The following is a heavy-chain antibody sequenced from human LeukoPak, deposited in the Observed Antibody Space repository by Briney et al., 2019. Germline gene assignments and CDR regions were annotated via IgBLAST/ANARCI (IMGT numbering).Heavy chain of an antibody. CDR2: IYTSGST. CDR3: ARDRRPGIAAAGAFDL. J-gene: IGHJ3*01. CDR1: GGSISSGGYY. Sequence: SETLSLTCTVSGGSISSGGYYWSWIRQPAGKGLEWIGRIYTSGSTNYNPSLKSRVTMSVDTSKNQFSLKLSSVTAAGTAVYYCARDRRPGIAAAGAFDLWGQGTMVTVSS. D-gene: IGHD6-13*01. V-gene: IGHV4-61*02.